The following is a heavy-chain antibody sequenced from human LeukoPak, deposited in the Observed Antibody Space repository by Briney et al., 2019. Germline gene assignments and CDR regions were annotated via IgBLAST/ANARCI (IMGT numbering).Heavy chain of an antibody. Sequence: SETLSLTCTVSGGSISSCYWNWIRQPAGKGLEWIGRIFTSGSANYNPSLTSRVTLSVDTSKNQFSLNLNSVTAADTAVYYCVRGARVSESQTKYFYYFYMWVWGKRATVSASS. CDR3: VRGARVSESQTKYFYYFYMWV. D-gene: IGHD3-3*01. V-gene: IGHV4-4*07. J-gene: IGHJ6*03. CDR1: GGSISSCY. CDR2: IFTSGSA.